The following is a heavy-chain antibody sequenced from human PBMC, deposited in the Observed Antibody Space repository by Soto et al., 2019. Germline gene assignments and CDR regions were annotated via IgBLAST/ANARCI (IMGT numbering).Heavy chain of an antibody. CDR1: GGTFSSYA. D-gene: IGHD3-10*01. Sequence: QVQLVQSGAEVKKPGSSVKVSCKASGGTFSSYAISWVRQAPGQGLEWMGGIIPIFGTANYAQKFQGRVTITADESTSTAYMELSSLRSEDTVVYYCAYPQITMVRGVIPYYYYGMDVWGQGTTVTVSS. V-gene: IGHV1-69*01. CDR2: IIPIFGTA. J-gene: IGHJ6*02. CDR3: AYPQITMVRGVIPYYYYGMDV.